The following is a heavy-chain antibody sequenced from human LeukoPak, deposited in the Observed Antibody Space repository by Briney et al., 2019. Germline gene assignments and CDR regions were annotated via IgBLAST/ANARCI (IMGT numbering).Heavy chain of an antibody. J-gene: IGHJ6*02. CDR1: GYSFTSYW. CDR2: IYPGDSDT. Sequence: GESLKISCKGSGYSFTSYWIGWVRQMPGKGLEWMGIIYPGDSDTRYSPSFQGQVTISADKSISTAYLQWSSLKASDTAMYYCARPLRIVGATTSLRDYYYYYGMDVWGQGTTVTVSS. D-gene: IGHD1-26*01. V-gene: IGHV5-51*01. CDR3: ARPLRIVGATTSLRDYYYYYGMDV.